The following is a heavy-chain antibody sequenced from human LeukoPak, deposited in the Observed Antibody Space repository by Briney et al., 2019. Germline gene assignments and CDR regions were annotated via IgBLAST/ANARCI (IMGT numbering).Heavy chain of an antibody. CDR2: LFPIFGTA. J-gene: IGHJ3*02. CDR3: ARGPRIVGATSSAFDI. D-gene: IGHD1-26*01. Sequence: ASVKASCKASGGTSTGYALTWGRRPPGQGLDGLGGLFPIFGTANYAQKFQGRVTITADESTSTAYMELSSLRSEDTAVYYCARGPRIVGATSSAFDIWGQGTMVTVSS. V-gene: IGHV1-69*13. CDR1: GGTSTGYA.